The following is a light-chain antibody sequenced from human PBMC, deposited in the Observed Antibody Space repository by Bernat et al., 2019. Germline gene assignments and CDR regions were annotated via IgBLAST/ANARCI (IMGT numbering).Light chain of an antibody. CDR2: KAS. Sequence: DIQMTQSPSTLSASVGDRVTITCRASQSISSWLDWYQQKPGKAPKLLIYKASSLESGVPSRFSGSGSGTDFTLTISSLQPDDFATYYCQQYNNYSPPTVGGRTKVEIK. CDR3: QQYNNYSPPT. CDR1: QSISSW. V-gene: IGKV1-5*03. J-gene: IGKJ4*01.